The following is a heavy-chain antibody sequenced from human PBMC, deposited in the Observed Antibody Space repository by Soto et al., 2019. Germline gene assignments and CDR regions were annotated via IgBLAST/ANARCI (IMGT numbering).Heavy chain of an antibody. CDR2: INHSGST. CDR3: ARNPRSSSWYFKIYYYYGMDV. J-gene: IGHJ6*02. Sequence: SDTLSLTCAVYGGSFSDYYWSWIRQPPGKGLEWIGEINHSGSTNYNPSLKSRVTISVDTSKNQFSLKLSSVTAADTAVYYCARNPRSSSWYFKIYYYYGMDVWGQGTTVTVSS. V-gene: IGHV4-34*01. D-gene: IGHD6-13*01. CDR1: GGSFSDYY.